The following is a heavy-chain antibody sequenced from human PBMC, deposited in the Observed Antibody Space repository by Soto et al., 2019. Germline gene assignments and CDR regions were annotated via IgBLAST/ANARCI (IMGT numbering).Heavy chain of an antibody. D-gene: IGHD6-13*01. Sequence: QVQLVQSGAEVKKPGASVKVSCKVSGYTLTELSMHWVRQAPGKGLEWMGGFDPEDGETIYAQKFQGRVTMTTDTSTSTAYMELRSMRSDDPAVYYCARREAAAGFDYWGQGTLVTVSS. CDR2: FDPEDGET. J-gene: IGHJ4*02. CDR1: GYTLTELS. V-gene: IGHV1-24*01. CDR3: ARREAAAGFDY.